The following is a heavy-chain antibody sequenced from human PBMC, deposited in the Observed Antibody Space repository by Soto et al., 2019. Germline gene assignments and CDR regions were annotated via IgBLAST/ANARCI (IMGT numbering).Heavy chain of an antibody. V-gene: IGHV1-69*12. CDR3: ASGIRLWLRRINNGDSG. CDR2: IIPMFGTA. CDR1: GGTFSTYA. Sequence: QVQLVQSGAEVKKPESSVKVSCKAPGGTFSTYAISWVRQAPGQGLEWMGGIIPMFGTANYAKRFQDRVTITADESTNTSSMEQSSLRPEDTAVYFCASGIRLWLRRINNGDSGWGQGTLVTVSS. D-gene: IGHD5-12*01. J-gene: IGHJ4*02.